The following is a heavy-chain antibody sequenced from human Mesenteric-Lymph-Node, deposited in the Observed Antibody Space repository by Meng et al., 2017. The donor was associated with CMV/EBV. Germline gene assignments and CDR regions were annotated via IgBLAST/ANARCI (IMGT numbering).Heavy chain of an antibody. Sequence: GESLKISCAASGFTFSNAWMSWVRQAPGKGLEWVGRIKSKTDGGTTDYAPPVKGRFTISRDDSKNTLYLQMNSLKTEDTAVYYCTTDYSTMTTVAFFDYWGQGTLVTVSS. CDR3: TTDYSTMTTVAFFDY. V-gene: IGHV3-15*01. D-gene: IGHD4-23*01. CDR2: IKSKTDGGTT. J-gene: IGHJ4*02. CDR1: GFTFSNAW.